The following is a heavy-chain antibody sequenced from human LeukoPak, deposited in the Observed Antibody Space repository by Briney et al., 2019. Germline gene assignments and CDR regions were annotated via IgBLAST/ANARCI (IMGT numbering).Heavy chain of an antibody. CDR1: GYSFTSYW. CDR2: IYYSGST. J-gene: IGHJ3*02. D-gene: IGHD6-6*01. Sequence: ESLKISCKGSGYSFTSYWIGWIRQPPGKGLEWIGNIYYSGSTYYNPSLKGRLTMSVDRSNNLFSLNLNSVTAADTAVYYCARIIAASQDVFDIWGQGTMITVSS. CDR3: ARIIAASQDVFDI. V-gene: IGHV4-38-2*02.